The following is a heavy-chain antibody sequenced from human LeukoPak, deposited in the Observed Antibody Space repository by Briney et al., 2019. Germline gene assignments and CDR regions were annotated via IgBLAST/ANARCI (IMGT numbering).Heavy chain of an antibody. V-gene: IGHV3-23*01. Sequence: GGSLRLSCVASGFTFSDYAMSWVRQAPGEGLEWVSGISDSGGSTYYADSVKGRCTISRDNSKNTVSLQMNNLRAEDTAVYFCARHDSFIPYWGQGTLVTVTS. CDR3: ARHDSFIPY. J-gene: IGHJ4*02. D-gene: IGHD3-16*02. CDR2: ISDSGGST. CDR1: GFTFSDYA.